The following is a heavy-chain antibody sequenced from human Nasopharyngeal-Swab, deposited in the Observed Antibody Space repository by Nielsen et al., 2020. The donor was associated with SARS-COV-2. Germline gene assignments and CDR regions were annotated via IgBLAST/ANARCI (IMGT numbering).Heavy chain of an antibody. CDR2: ISYDGSNK. J-gene: IGHJ3*02. D-gene: IGHD1-26*01. CDR1: GFTFSSYA. Sequence: GESLKISCAASGFTFSSYAMHWVRQAPGKGLEWVAVISYDGSNKYYADSVKGRFTISRDNSKNTLYLQMNSLRAEDTAVYYCARAGPLRELYGPDAFDIWGQGTMVTVSS. CDR3: ARAGPLRELYGPDAFDI. V-gene: IGHV3-30-3*01.